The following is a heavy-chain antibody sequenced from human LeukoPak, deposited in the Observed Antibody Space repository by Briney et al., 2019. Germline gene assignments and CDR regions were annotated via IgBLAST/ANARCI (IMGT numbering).Heavy chain of an antibody. V-gene: IGHV3-7*02. Sequence: GGSLRLSCAASGFTFSSYWMTWVRQAPGKGLEWVANIKEDGSEKYYVDSVEGRFTISRDNAKNSLYLQMNGLRAEDMAVYYCASYHGCTISWPYWGQGTLVTVSS. CDR3: ASYHGCTISWPY. D-gene: IGHD2-2*01. CDR2: IKEDGSEK. CDR1: GFTFSSYW. J-gene: IGHJ4*02.